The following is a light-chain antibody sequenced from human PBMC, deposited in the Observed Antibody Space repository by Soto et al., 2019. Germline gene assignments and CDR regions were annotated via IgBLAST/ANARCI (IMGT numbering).Light chain of an antibody. CDR3: QQYGSSPRT. CDR2: DKS. J-gene: IGKJ1*01. Sequence: EIVMTQFPATLSVSPGDSATLSCRASQSVSSNLAWYQQKTGQAPRLLIYDKSSRATDIPDRLSGSGSGTDLNLTISRLEPEDFAVYYCQQYGSSPRTCGQGTKVDIK. V-gene: IGKV3-20*01. CDR1: QSVSSN.